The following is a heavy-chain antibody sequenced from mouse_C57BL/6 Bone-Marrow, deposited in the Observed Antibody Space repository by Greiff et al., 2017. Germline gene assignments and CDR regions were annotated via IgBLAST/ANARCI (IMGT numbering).Heavy chain of an antibody. D-gene: IGHD1-1*01. CDR1: GFTFSDYY. J-gene: IGHJ3*01. CDR2: ISNGGGST. CDR3: ARHVDTTVPAWFAS. Sequence: EVQLVESGGGLVQPGGSLKLSCAASGFTFSDYYMYWVRQTPEKRLEWVAYISNGGGSTYYPDTVKGRFTISRDNAKNTLYLQMSRLKSEDTAMYYCARHVDTTVPAWFASWGESALGPASA. V-gene: IGHV5-12*01.